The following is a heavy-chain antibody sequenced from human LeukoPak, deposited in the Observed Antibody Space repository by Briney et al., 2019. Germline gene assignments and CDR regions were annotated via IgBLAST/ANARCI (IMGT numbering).Heavy chain of an antibody. J-gene: IGHJ4*02. V-gene: IGHV4-34*01. CDR2: INHSGST. CDR1: GGSFSGYY. D-gene: IGHD3-22*01. CDR3: ARGVVVTYFDY. Sequence: SETLSLTCAVYGGSFSGYYWSWIRQPPGKGLEWIGEINHSGSTNYNPSLKSRVTISVDTSKSQFSLKLSSVTAADTAVYYCARGVVVTYFDYWGQGTLVTVSS.